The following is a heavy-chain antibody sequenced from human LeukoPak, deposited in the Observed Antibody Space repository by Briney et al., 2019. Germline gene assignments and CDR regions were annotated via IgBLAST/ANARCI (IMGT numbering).Heavy chain of an antibody. CDR3: AVRTTVVTHFDH. CDR2: IGGSGIST. Sequence: GGSLRLSCAASGFTFSSFAMSWVRQAPGKGLEWVSIIGGSGISTYYADSVKGRFTISRDNSKNTLYLQMNNLRAEDTAVYYCAVRTTVVTHFDHWGQGALVTVSS. V-gene: IGHV3-23*01. D-gene: IGHD4-23*01. CDR1: GFTFSSFA. J-gene: IGHJ4*02.